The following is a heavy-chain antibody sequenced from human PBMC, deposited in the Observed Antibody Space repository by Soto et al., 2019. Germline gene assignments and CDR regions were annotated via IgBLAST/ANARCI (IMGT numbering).Heavy chain of an antibody. CDR3: VKDEDRYSYRLMDV. CDR1: GFTFSSYA. D-gene: IGHD5-18*01. V-gene: IGHV3-23*01. J-gene: IGHJ6*02. CDR2: ISGTAGSS. Sequence: EVQLLESGGGLVQPGGSLRVSCAASGFTFSSYAMTWVRQAPGKGLEWVSGISGTAGSSYYADSVKGRFTISRDNSKNTLYLQMNSLRAEDTAVYYCVKDEDRYSYRLMDVWGQGTTGTVSS.